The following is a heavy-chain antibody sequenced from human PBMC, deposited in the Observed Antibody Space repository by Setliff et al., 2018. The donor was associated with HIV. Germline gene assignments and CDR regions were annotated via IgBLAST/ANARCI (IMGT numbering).Heavy chain of an antibody. V-gene: IGHV1-8*01. CDR1: GHTFSNYD. J-gene: IGHJ3*02. CDR3: ARVGPESLPYTWDDEADTFDI. D-gene: IGHD1-1*01. Sequence: ASVKVSCKASGHTFSNYDVIWVRRATGQGLEWMGWMNPNSGDTGYAQKFQGRVIMTRDTSISTAYMELSSLTSADTAVYYWARVGPESLPYTWDDEADTFDIWGQGTMVTVSS. CDR2: MNPNSGDT.